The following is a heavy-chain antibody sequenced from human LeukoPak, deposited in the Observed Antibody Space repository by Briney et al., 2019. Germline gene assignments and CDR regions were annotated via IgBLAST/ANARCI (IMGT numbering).Heavy chain of an antibody. CDR2: ISSSSSYI. CDR3: ARDPHSKSWVDY. J-gene: IGHJ4*02. CDR1: GFTFSSYS. D-gene: IGHD6-13*01. Sequence: GGSLRLSCAASGFTFSSYSMNWVRQAPGKGLEWVSSISSSSSYIYYADSVKGRFTISRDNAKNSLYLQMNSLRAEDTAVYYCARDPHSKSWVDYWGQGTLVTVSS. V-gene: IGHV3-21*01.